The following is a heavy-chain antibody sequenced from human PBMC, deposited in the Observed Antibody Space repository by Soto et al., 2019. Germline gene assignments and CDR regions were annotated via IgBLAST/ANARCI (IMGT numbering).Heavy chain of an antibody. D-gene: IGHD2-2*01. CDR1: GGSFSGYY. Sequence: PSETLSLTCAVYGGSFSGYYWSWIRQPPGKGLEWIGEINHSGSTNYNPSLKSRVTISVDTSKNQFSLKLSSVTAADTAVYYCARKAVVVPAAPSYWFDPWGQGTLVTVSS. CDR2: INHSGST. CDR3: ARKAVVVPAAPSYWFDP. J-gene: IGHJ5*02. V-gene: IGHV4-34*01.